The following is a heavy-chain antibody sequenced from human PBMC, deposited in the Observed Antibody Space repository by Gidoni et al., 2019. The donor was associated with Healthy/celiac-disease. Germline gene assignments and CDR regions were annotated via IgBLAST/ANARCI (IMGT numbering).Heavy chain of an antibody. CDR3: ATFPVVEIATIGYLDY. D-gene: IGHD2-21*01. CDR2: IIPIFGSS. V-gene: IGHV1-69*01. Sequence: VQLVQSGAAVKKTGSSVNVSCKASGDTFSRYPISWVRQAPGPGLEWMVVIIPIFGSSNYAHKFQGRVTITADESPSTAYIELTSLRSEDTAVYYCATFPVVEIATIGYLDYWGQGTLVTVSS. CDR1: GDTFSRYP. J-gene: IGHJ4*02.